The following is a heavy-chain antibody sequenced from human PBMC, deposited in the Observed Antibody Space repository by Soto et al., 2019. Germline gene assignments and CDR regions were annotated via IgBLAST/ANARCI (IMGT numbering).Heavy chain of an antibody. V-gene: IGHV4-34*01. Sequence: QVQLQQWGAGLLKPSETLSLTCAVYGGSFSGYYWSWIRQPPGKGLEWIGEINHSGSINYNPSLKSRVTISVDTSKNQFSLKLSSVTAADTAVYYCARSFVVIAAAGSVYFDYWGQGTLVTVSS. D-gene: IGHD6-13*01. CDR1: GGSFSGYY. J-gene: IGHJ4*02. CDR3: ARSFVVIAAAGSVYFDY. CDR2: INHSGSI.